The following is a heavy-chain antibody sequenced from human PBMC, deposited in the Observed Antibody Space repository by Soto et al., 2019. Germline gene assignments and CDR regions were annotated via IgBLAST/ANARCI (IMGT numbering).Heavy chain of an antibody. CDR1: GGTFSSYA. CDR3: ATKGLPNYYYYGMDV. Sequence: QVQLVQSGAEVKKPGSSVKVSCKASGGTFSSYAISWVRQAPGQGLEWMGGIIPIFGTANYAQKIQGRVTTTXAXSXXTAYMELSSLRSEDTAVYYRATKGLPNYYYYGMDVWGQGPTVTVSS. D-gene: IGHD5-18*01. V-gene: IGHV1-69*05. CDR2: IIPIFGTA. J-gene: IGHJ6*02.